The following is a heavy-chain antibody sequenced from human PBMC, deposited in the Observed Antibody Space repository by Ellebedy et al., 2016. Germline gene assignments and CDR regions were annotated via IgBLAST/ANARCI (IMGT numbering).Heavy chain of an antibody. J-gene: IGHJ3*02. D-gene: IGHD4-11*01. CDR3: ARDRYSTFDAFDI. Sequence: ASVKVSXKASGYTFTSYGISWVRQAPGQGLEWMGWISAYNGNTNYAQKFQGRVTMTRDTSTSTVYMELSSLRSEDTAVYYCARDRYSTFDAFDIWGQGTMVTVSS. CDR1: GYTFTSYG. CDR2: ISAYNGNT. V-gene: IGHV1-18*01.